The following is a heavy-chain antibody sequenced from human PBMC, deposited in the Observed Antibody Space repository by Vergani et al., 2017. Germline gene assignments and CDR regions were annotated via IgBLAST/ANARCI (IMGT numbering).Heavy chain of an antibody. V-gene: IGHV2-5*01. J-gene: IGHJ5*02. CDR1: GFSLSTSGVG. CDR2: IYWNDDQ. D-gene: IGHD3-3*01. Sequence: QITLKESGPTLVKPTQTLTLTCTFSGFSLSTSGVGVGWIRQPPGKALEWLALIYWNDDQRYSPSLKSRLTITKDTSKNQVVLTMTNMDPVDTATYYCAHSKAYYDCWSGYYRYNWFDPWGQGTLVTVSA. CDR3: AHSKAYYDCWSGYYRYNWFDP.